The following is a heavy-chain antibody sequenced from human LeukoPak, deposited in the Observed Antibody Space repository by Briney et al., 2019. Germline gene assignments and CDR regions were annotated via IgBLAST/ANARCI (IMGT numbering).Heavy chain of an antibody. CDR3: AKDRQLSRSSPYYYYMDV. V-gene: IGHV3-30*02. CDR1: GFTFRNYG. D-gene: IGHD6-6*01. CDR2: IRYEGSDK. J-gene: IGHJ6*03. Sequence: GGSLTHSLAASGFTFRNYGIHWVRQAPGKGLEGVAFIRYEGSDKYYAGAVKGRFTNSRDNSKNTLYLQMNSLTAEDTAVYYCAKDRQLSRSSPYYYYMDVWGKGTTVTVSS.